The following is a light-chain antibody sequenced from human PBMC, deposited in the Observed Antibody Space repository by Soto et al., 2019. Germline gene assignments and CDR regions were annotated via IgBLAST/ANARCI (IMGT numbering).Light chain of an antibody. CDR2: DAS. CDR1: RSISDW. V-gene: IGKV1-39*01. Sequence: DIQMTQSPSSLSPFVGDRVTITCRASRSISDWLAWYQQKPGKAPELLIFDASNLKSGVSSRFSGSGSWTDFTLTISSLQPQDFATSYCQQSYSTPLTFGGGTKVDIK. J-gene: IGKJ4*01. CDR3: QQSYSTPLT.